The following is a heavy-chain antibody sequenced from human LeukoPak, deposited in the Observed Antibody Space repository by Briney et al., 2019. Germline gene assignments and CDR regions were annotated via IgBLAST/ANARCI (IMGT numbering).Heavy chain of an antibody. Sequence: SETLSLTCAVYGGSFSGYYWSWIRQPPGKGLEWIGEINHSGSTNYNPSLKSRVTISVDTSKNQFSLKLSSVTAADTAVYYCASARGEWLVRNWFDPLGQGTLVTVSS. CDR1: GGSFSGYY. J-gene: IGHJ5*02. D-gene: IGHD6-19*01. CDR2: INHSGST. CDR3: ASARGEWLVRNWFDP. V-gene: IGHV4-34*01.